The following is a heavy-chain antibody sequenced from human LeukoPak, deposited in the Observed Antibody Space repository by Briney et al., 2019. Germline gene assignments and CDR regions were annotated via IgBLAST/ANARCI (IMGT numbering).Heavy chain of an antibody. CDR1: GFTFSSYW. CDR2: IKQDGSEK. Sequence: GGSLRLSCAASGFTFSSYWMSWVRQAPGKGLEWVANIKQDGSEKYYVDSVKGRFTISRDNAKNSLYLQMNSLRAEDTAVYYCARDYGLSGRPPLGYWGQGTLVTVSS. J-gene: IGHJ4*02. V-gene: IGHV3-7*01. CDR3: ARDYGLSGRPPLGY. D-gene: IGHD1-26*01.